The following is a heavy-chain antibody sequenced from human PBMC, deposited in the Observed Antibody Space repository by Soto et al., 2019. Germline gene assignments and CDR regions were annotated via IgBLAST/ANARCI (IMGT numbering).Heavy chain of an antibody. V-gene: IGHV4-34*01. J-gene: IGHJ6*03. D-gene: IGHD3-10*01. CDR1: GGSFSGYQ. Sequence: QVQLQQWGAGLLKPSETLSLTCAVYGGSFSGYQWTWIRQTPGKGLEWIGEINDSGNINYNPSRKSRVTILVDTAKKQTSRKRSSVTAADTAVYYCARGLILWFGELSRRGGYCDYMAGWGKGPSVTVSS. CDR2: INDSGNI. CDR3: ARGLILWFGELSRRGGYCDYMAG.